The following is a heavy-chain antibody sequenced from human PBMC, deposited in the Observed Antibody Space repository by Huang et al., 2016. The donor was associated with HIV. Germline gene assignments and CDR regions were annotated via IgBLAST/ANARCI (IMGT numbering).Heavy chain of an antibody. J-gene: IGHJ4*02. Sequence: EVQLVESGGGLVQPGGSLRLSCAASGFTFSSYSMNWVRQAPGKGREWVSYISSSSTIYYADSVKGRFTIARDNAKNALFLQMNSLRDEDTAVYYCARGIRYFGVVAYFDYWGQGALVTVSS. CDR2: ISSSSTI. V-gene: IGHV3-48*02. CDR1: GFTFSSYS. D-gene: IGHD3-3*01. CDR3: ARGIRYFGVVAYFDY.